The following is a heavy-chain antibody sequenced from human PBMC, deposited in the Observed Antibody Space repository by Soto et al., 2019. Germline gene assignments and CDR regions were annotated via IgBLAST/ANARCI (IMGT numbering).Heavy chain of an antibody. CDR2: ISAYNGNT. J-gene: IGHJ4*02. CDR3: ARSTFWSGYYTVRGTQADFDY. D-gene: IGHD3-3*01. Sequence: ASVKVSCKASGYTFTSYGISWVRQAPGQGLEWMGWISAYNGNTNYAQKLQGRVTMTTDTSTSTAYMELRSLRSDDTAVYYCARSTFWSGYYTVRGTQADFDYWGQGTLVTVSS. CDR1: GYTFTSYG. V-gene: IGHV1-18*01.